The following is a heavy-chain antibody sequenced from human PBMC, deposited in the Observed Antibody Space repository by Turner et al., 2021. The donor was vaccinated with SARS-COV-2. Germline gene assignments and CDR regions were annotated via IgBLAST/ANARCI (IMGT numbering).Heavy chain of an antibody. CDR2: IIPIFGTT. V-gene: IGHV1-69*01. D-gene: IGHD3-22*01. Sequence: QVQLAQSGAEVKKPGSSVTVSCKAPGGTFSSYALSWVRQAPGQGLEGMGGIIPIFGTTNYAQKFQARVTITADESTSTAYMELSSLRSEDTAVYYCARVGSSVVPYYYSGVDVWGQGTTVTVSS. CDR1: GGTFSSYA. J-gene: IGHJ6*02. CDR3: ARVGSSVVPYYYSGVDV.